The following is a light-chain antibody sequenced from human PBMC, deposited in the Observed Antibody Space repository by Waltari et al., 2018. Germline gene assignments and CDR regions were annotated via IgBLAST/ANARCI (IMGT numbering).Light chain of an antibody. CDR1: TSNIEDNY. CDR3: GTWDHSLSAWV. Sequence: QSVLTQPPSVSAAPGQTVTISCSGSTSNIEDNYLSWYQQLPGAAPKLLIYDNNNRPSGIPDRFSGSKSDTSATLGITGLQTGDEADYYFGTWDHSLSAWVFGGGTKLTVL. J-gene: IGLJ3*02. V-gene: IGLV1-51*01. CDR2: DNN.